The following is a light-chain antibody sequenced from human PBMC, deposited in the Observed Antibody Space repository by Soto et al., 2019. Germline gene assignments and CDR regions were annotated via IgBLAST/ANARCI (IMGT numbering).Light chain of an antibody. V-gene: IGKV3-15*01. Sequence: EIVMTQSPASLSVSPGDGATLSCRASQTVASTLAWYQQKPGQGPRLLIHGASTRAAGVPARFSCSGSGTDFTLTISSLQSEDFAVYYCQQYHNWPPQYTFGQGTRLQIK. CDR1: QTVAST. CDR2: GAS. J-gene: IGKJ2*01. CDR3: QQYHNWPPQYT.